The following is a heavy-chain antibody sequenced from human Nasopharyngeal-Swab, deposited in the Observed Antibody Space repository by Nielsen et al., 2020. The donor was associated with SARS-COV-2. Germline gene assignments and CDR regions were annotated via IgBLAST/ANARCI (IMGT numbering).Heavy chain of an antibody. CDR3: ARSPYYDFWSDYYTSFDF. D-gene: IGHD3-3*01. J-gene: IGHJ4*02. CDR2: FSSSSSYI. V-gene: IGHV3-21*01. Sequence: WLRGPRGEGGEGVSSFSSSSSYIYYADSVKGRFIISRDNANNSLYLQMNSLRGEDTAVYYCARSPYYDFWSDYYTSFDFWGQGTLVTVSS.